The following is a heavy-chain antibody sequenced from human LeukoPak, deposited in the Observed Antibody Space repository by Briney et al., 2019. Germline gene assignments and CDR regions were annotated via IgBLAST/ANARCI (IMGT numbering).Heavy chain of an antibody. V-gene: IGHV4-4*07. D-gene: IGHD6-13*01. CDR2: IYTSGST. CDR3: AREVNSSTWRPLDF. Sequence: SETLSLTCTVSGGSISSYYWSWIRQPAGKGLEWIGRIYTSGSTNYNPSLKSRLTLSVDTSNNQFSLKLTSMTAADTAVYYCAREVNSSTWRPLDFWGQGTLVTVSS. CDR1: GGSISSYY. J-gene: IGHJ4*02.